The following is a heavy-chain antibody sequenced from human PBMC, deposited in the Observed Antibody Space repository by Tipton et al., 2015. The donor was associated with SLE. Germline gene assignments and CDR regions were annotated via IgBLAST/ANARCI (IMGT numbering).Heavy chain of an antibody. CDR3: ARDGYGGSHFSY. CDR2: IYYSGST. J-gene: IGHJ4*02. D-gene: IGHD1-26*01. Sequence: TLSLTCTVSGGSIGSYYWSWIRQPPGKGLEWIGYIYYSGSTNYNPSLKSRVTISVDTSKNQFSLKLSSVTAADTAVYYCARDGYGGSHFSYWGQGTLATVSS. V-gene: IGHV4-59*01. CDR1: GGSIGSYY.